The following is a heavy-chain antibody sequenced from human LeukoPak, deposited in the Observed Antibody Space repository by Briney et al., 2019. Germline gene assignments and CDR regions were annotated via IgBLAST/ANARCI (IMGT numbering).Heavy chain of an antibody. D-gene: IGHD5-24*01. Sequence: GASVKVSCKASGYTFTGHYMHWVRQAPGQGLEWMGWINPKNAGTNFAQRFQGRVTMTRDTSISTVYMELSRLRSDDTAVYYYASYNYGNFDYWGQGTLVTVSS. CDR3: ASYNYGNFDY. J-gene: IGHJ4*02. CDR2: INPKNAGT. CDR1: GYTFTGHY. V-gene: IGHV1-2*02.